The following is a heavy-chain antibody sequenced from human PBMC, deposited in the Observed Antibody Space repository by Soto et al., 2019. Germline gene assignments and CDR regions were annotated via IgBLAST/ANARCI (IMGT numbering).Heavy chain of an antibody. J-gene: IGHJ3*01. CDR2: MLHSGTT. D-gene: IGHD6-19*01. CDR1: GDPISSPKW. CDR3: AYSPGWYRHDL. V-gene: IGHV4-4*02. Sequence: QVQLQESGPGLVKPSGTLSLTCAVSGDPISSPKWWTWVRQPPGKGLEWIGDMLHSGTTNYNPSLKSRATISVDKSKNQFSLNLYSVTAAATAVYYCAYSPGWYRHDLWGPGTLVIVSS.